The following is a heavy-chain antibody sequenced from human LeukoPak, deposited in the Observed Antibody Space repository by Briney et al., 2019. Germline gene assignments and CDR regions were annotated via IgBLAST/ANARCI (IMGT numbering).Heavy chain of an antibody. Sequence: GASVKVSCKVSGYTLTELSMHWVRQAPGKGLEWMGGFDPEDGETIYAQKFQGRVTMTEDTSTDTAYMELSSLRSEDTAVYYCATVVTVKQLAYYFDYWGQGTLVTVSS. CDR1: GYTLTELS. V-gene: IGHV1-24*01. J-gene: IGHJ4*02. CDR2: FDPEDGET. D-gene: IGHD6-6*01. CDR3: ATVVTVKQLAYYFDY.